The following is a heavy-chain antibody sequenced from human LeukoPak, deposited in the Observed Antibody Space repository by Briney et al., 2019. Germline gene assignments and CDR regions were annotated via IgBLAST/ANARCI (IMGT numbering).Heavy chain of an antibody. CDR2: IKYDGSEK. CDR3: ARGPSLDWFHYYFDY. J-gene: IGHJ4*02. CDR1: ALTFSSYW. V-gene: IGHV3-7*01. D-gene: IGHD3/OR15-3a*01. Sequence: PGRSLTLSCPASALTFSSYWMSWVRHAPGKGLEWVAYIKYDGSEKNYVDSVKGRFTISRDNAKTSMYLQMNSLRAEDTAVYYCARGPSLDWFHYYFDYWGQGTQVTVSS.